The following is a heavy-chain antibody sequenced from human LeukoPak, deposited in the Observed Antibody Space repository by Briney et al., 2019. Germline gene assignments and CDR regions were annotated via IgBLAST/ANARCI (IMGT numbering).Heavy chain of an antibody. J-gene: IGHJ4*02. Sequence: ASVKVSCKASGYTFTSYYMHWVRQAPGQGLEWMGIINPSGGSTSYAQKLQGRVTMTRDMSTSTVYMELSSLRSEDTAVYYCARVSRFGELYYDYWGQGTLVTVSS. D-gene: IGHD3-10*01. V-gene: IGHV1-46*01. CDR1: GYTFTSYY. CDR2: INPSGGST. CDR3: ARVSRFGELYYDY.